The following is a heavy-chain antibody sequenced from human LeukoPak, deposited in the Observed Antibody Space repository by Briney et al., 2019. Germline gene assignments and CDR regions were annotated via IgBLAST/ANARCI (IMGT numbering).Heavy chain of an antibody. Sequence: ASVKVSCKASGGTFSSYAISWVRQAPGQGLEWMGGIIPIFGTANYAQKFQGRVTITTDESTSTAYMELSSLRSEDTAVYYCARGPYSTVTPYYFDYWGQGTLVTVSS. D-gene: IGHD4-17*01. J-gene: IGHJ4*02. CDR3: ARGPYSTVTPYYFDY. V-gene: IGHV1-69*05. CDR1: GGTFSSYA. CDR2: IIPIFGTA.